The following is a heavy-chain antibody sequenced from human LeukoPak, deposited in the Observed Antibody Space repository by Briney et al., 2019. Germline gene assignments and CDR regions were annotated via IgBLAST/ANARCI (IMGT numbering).Heavy chain of an antibody. D-gene: IGHD6-13*01. CDR1: GFTFSTYA. V-gene: IGHV3-23*01. J-gene: IGHJ4*02. CDR3: AKDRSDSSTWYAGSH. CDR2: ISGSGDST. Sequence: PGGSLRLSCAASGFTFSTYAMSWVRQAPGKGLEWVSGISGSGDSTNYADSVKGRFTISRDNSKNTLYLQMNSTRAEDTAVYYCAKDRSDSSTWYAGSHWGQGTLVTVSS.